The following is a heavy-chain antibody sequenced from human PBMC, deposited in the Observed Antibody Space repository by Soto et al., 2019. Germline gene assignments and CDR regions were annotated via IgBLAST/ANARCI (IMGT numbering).Heavy chain of an antibody. V-gene: IGHV3-23*01. CDR1: GFSFSSYA. D-gene: IGHD6-19*01. CDR3: AKDHGYAGGWHTPYYFDS. J-gene: IGHJ4*02. CDR2: LSAGGDST. Sequence: EVQLLESGGSLKQPGGSLRLSCAASGFSFSSYAMSWVRQAPGKGLEWVSSLSAGGDSTYYADSVKGRFTITRDNSGNTLYLHMNGLRAADTAVYYCAKDHGYAGGWHTPYYFDSWGQGTLVTVSS.